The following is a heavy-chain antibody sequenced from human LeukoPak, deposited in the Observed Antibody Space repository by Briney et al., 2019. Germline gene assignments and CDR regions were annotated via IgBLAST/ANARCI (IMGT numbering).Heavy chain of an antibody. D-gene: IGHD2-21*01. V-gene: IGHV1-69*13. J-gene: IGHJ2*01. CDR3: ARVHCGGDCTIYWYFDL. CDR1: GGTFSSYA. CDR2: IIPIFGTA. Sequence: ASVKVSCKASGGTFSSYAISLVRQAPGQGLEWMGGIIPIFGTANYAQKFQGRVTITADESTSTAYMELSSLRSEDTAVYYCARVHCGGDCTIYWYFDLWGRGTLVTVSS.